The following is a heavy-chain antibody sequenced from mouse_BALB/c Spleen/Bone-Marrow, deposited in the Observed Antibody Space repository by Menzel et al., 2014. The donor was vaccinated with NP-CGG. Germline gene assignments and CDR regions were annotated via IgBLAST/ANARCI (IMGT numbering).Heavy chain of an antibody. J-gene: IGHJ2*01. V-gene: IGHV14-1*02. CDR3: ARGAWARGYFDY. D-gene: IGHD4-1*01. CDR2: IDPEKGNT. Sequence: EVQVVESGAELVRPGALVKLSCKASGFNIKDYYLHWVKQGPEQGLEWIGWIDPEKGNTKYDPKFQGKASIIADTSSNTAYLQLSSLTSEDTAVYYCARGAWARGYFDYWGQGTTLTVSS. CDR1: GFNIKDYY.